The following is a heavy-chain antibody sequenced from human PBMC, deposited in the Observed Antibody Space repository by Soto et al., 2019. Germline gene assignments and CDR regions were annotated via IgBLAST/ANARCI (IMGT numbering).Heavy chain of an antibody. V-gene: IGHV3-48*03. CDR2: ISYSGSPT. CDR1: VFTFSDYE. CDR3: VRDRTVTVPTSIDY. D-gene: IGHD4-4*01. Sequence: SLRLSCSASVFTFSDYEMNWFRQAPGKGLEWVAYISYSGSPTYYADSVKGRFTISRDNARDSLHLQMNSLRVEDSALYYCVRDRTVTVPTSIDYWGHGTLVTVSS. J-gene: IGHJ4*01.